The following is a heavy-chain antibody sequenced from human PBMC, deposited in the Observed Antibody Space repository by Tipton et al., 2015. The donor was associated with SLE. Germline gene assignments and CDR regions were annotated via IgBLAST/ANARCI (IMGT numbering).Heavy chain of an antibody. CDR3: ARVLTVVPAANVYMDV. V-gene: IGHV4-34*01. Sequence: TLSLTCAVYGGSFSGYYWSWIRQPPGKGLEWIGEINHSGSTNYKPSLKSRVTISVDTSKNQFSLKLSSVTAADTAVYYCARVLTVVPAANVYMDVWGKGTTVTVSS. J-gene: IGHJ6*03. D-gene: IGHD2-2*01. CDR1: GGSFSGYY. CDR2: INHSGST.